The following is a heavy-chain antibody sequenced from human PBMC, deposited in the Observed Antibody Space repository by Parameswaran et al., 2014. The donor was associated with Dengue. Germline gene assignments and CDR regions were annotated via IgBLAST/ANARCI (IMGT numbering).Heavy chain of an antibody. CDR3: ARTTYCSGGSCYPFYYGMDV. J-gene: IGHJ6*02. CDR2: MNPNSGNT. D-gene: IGHD2-15*01. V-gene: IGHV1-8*01. CDR1: GYTFTSYD. Sequence: PGASVKVSCKASGYTFTSYDINWVRQATGQGLEWMGWMNPNSGNTGYAQKFQGRVTMTRNTSISTAYMELSSLRSEDTAVYYCARTTYCSGGSCYPFYYGMDVWGQGTTVTVSS.